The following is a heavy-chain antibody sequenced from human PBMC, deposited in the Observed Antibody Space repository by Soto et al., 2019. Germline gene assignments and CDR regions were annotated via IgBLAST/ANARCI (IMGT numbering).Heavy chain of an antibody. CDR2: IHRDDDK. D-gene: IGHD3-22*01. Sequence: SGPTLVNPTQTLTLTCTFSGFSLSTSGMCVSWIRQPPGKALEWLALIHRDDDKYYSTSLKTRLTISKDTSKNQVVLTMTNMDPVDTATYYCARISDYYDSSGYYTFDYWGQGTLVTVSS. CDR3: ARISDYYDSSGYYTFDY. CDR1: GFSLSTSGMC. J-gene: IGHJ4*02. V-gene: IGHV2-70*01.